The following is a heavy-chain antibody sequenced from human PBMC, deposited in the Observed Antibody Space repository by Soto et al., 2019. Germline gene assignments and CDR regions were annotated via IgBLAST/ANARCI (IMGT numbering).Heavy chain of an antibody. CDR3: ARGSGSHFPFFEY. V-gene: IGHV1-3*01. CDR2: INAGNGNT. CDR1: GYSITSQS. D-gene: IGHD1-26*01. J-gene: IGHJ4*02. Sequence: QVQVVQSGAEVKKPGASVKVPCKASGYSITSQSMHWVRQAPGQRHEWMGWINAGNGNTKYSQEFQGRVTITRDTSANKDYMELSSLRSGDTAVYDCARGSGSHFPFFEYWGQGTLVTVSS.